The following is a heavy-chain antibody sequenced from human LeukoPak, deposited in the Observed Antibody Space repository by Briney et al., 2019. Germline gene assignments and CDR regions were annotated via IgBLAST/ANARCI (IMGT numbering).Heavy chain of an antibody. V-gene: IGHV3-7*01. J-gene: IGHJ4*02. CDR3: AGEGGTTGTTLPFDY. CDR2: IKQDGSEK. D-gene: IGHD1-1*01. Sequence: GGSLRLSCAASGFTFSSYWMSWVRQAPGRGLEWVANIKQDGSEKYYVDSVKGRFTISRDNAKNSLYLQMNSLRAEDTAVYYCAGEGGTTGTTLPFDYWGQGTLVTVSS. CDR1: GFTFSSYW.